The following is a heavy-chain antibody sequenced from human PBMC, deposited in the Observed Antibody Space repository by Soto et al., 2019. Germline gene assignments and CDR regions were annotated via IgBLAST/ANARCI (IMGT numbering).Heavy chain of an antibody. CDR3: AREAAACTLDY. D-gene: IGHD6-13*01. V-gene: IGHV3-33*01. CDR2: IWYDGSNK. CDR1: GLTFSSYG. J-gene: IGHJ4*02. Sequence: QVQLVESGGGVVQPGRSLRLSCAASGLTFSSYGMHWVRQAPGKGMEWVAVIWYDGSNKYYADSVKGRFTISSDNSKNTLNLQMNSLRAEDTAVYFCAREAAACTLDYWGQGTLVTVSS.